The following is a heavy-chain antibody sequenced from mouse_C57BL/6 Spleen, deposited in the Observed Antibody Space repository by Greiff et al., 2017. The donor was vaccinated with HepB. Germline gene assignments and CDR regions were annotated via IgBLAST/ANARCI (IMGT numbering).Heavy chain of an antibody. CDR3: ARHNYGSRIPAMDY. V-gene: IGHV5-12*01. Sequence: DVMLVESGGGLVQPGGSLKLSCAASGFTFSDYYMYWVRQTPEKRLEWVAYISNGGGSTYYPDTVKGRFTISRDNAKNTLYLQMSRLKSEDTAMYYCARHNYGSRIPAMDYWGQGTSVTVSS. CDR2: ISNGGGST. CDR1: GFTFSDYY. J-gene: IGHJ4*01. D-gene: IGHD1-1*01.